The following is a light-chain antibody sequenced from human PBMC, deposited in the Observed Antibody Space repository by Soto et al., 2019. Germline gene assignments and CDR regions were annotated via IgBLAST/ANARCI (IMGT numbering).Light chain of an antibody. CDR2: GAS. CDR3: QQYGSSPRT. Sequence: ATLSLSPGERATLSCRASQSVSSSYLAWYQQKPGQAPRLLIYGASSRATGIPDRFSGSGSGTDFTLTISRLEPEDFAVYYCQQYGSSPRTFGQGTKVDI. CDR1: QSVSSSY. V-gene: IGKV3-20*01. J-gene: IGKJ1*01.